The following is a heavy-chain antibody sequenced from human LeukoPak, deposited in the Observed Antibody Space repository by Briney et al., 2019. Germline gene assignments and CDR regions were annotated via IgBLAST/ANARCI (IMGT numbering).Heavy chain of an antibody. Sequence: LSGGSLRLSCAASGFTFSSYSMNWVRQAPGKGLEWVSAISGSGGNTYYADSVKGRFTMSRDNSKNTLYLQMNSLRAEDTAVYFCAKTVSGSHSYQGGDYWGQGTLVTVST. J-gene: IGHJ4*02. CDR1: GFTFSSYS. V-gene: IGHV3-23*01. CDR2: ISGSGGNT. CDR3: AKTVSGSHSYQGGDY. D-gene: IGHD3-16*02.